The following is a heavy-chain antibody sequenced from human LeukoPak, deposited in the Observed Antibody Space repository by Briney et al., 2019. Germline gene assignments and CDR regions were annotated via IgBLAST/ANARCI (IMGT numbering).Heavy chain of an antibody. V-gene: IGHV1-2*02. J-gene: IGHJ5*02. D-gene: IGHD6-13*01. Sequence: GASVKVSCKASGYTFTGYYMHWVRQAPGQGLEWMGWINPNSGGTNYAQKFQGRVTMTRDTSISTAYMELSRLRSDDTAVYYCTAAAGKNWFDPGAREPWSPSPQ. CDR1: GYTFTGYY. CDR2: INPNSGGT. CDR3: TAAAGKNWFDP.